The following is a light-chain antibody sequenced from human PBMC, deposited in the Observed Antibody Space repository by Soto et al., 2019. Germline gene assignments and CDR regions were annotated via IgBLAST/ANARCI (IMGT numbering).Light chain of an antibody. CDR1: SSDVGRYNY. CDR2: EVS. CDR3: SSYAASNNLGV. V-gene: IGLV2-8*01. J-gene: IGLJ2*01. Sequence: QAVLTQPPSASGSPGQSVTISCIGTSSDVGRYNYVSWYQQHPGKAPKLMIYEVSKRPSGVPDRFSGSKSGNTASLTVSGLQAEDEADYYCSSYAASNNLGVFGGGTKVTVL.